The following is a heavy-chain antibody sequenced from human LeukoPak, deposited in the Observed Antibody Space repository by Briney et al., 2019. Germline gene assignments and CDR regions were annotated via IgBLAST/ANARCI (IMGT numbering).Heavy chain of an antibody. CDR3: ARDFIHRSGEANY. Sequence: VGCLRLSCVASGFTFSDYYMSWIRQAPGKGLEWISYITSSSSATNYADSVKGRFTISRDNPKNSLYLLMNSLRAEDTAMYYCARDFIHRSGEANYWGQGTLVTVSS. CDR2: ITSSSSAT. D-gene: IGHD3-22*01. V-gene: IGHV3-11*05. CDR1: GFTFSDYY. J-gene: IGHJ4*02.